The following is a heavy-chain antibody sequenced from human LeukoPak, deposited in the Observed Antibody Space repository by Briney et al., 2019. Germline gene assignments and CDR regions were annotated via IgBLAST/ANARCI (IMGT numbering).Heavy chain of an antibody. CDR3: ARESVLWFGESWVYYFDY. CDR1: GYTFTSYD. V-gene: IGHV1-2*04. D-gene: IGHD3-10*01. Sequence: ASVKVSCKASGYTFTSYDMNWVRQATGQGLEWMGWINPNSGGTNYAQKFQGWVTMTRDTSISTAYMELSRLRSDDTAVYYCARESVLWFGESWVYYFDYWGQGTLVTVSS. J-gene: IGHJ4*02. CDR2: INPNSGGT.